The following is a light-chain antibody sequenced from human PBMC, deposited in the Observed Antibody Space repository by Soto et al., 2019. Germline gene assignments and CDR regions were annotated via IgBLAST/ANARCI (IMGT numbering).Light chain of an antibody. CDR1: QDIGDW. V-gene: IGKV1-6*01. CDR2: AAS. Sequence: IQMTQSPSSVSASVGDRVSITCRASQDIGDWLAWYQQKPGKAPKLLIYAASSLQSGVPSRFSGSASGTDFTLTISSLQPEDFATYYCLQDYSYPWTFGQGTKVDIK. J-gene: IGKJ1*01. CDR3: LQDYSYPWT.